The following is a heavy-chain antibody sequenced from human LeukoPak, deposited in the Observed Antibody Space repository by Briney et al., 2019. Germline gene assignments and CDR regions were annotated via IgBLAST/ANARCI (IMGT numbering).Heavy chain of an antibody. CDR3: AKAPLYQLLFSDY. V-gene: IGHV3-23*01. CDR2: ISGSGGST. Sequence: GGSLRLSCAASRFTFSSYAMSWVRQAPGKGLEWVSAISGSGGSTYYADSVKGRFTISRDNSKNTLYLQMNSLRAEDTAVYYCAKAPLYQLLFSDYWGQGTLVTVSS. CDR1: RFTFSSYA. D-gene: IGHD2-2*01. J-gene: IGHJ4*02.